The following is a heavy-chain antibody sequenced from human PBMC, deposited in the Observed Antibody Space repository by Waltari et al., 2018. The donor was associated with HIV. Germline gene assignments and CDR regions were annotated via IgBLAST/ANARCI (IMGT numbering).Heavy chain of an antibody. D-gene: IGHD3-3*01. J-gene: IGHJ4*02. CDR1: GYTFTGDY. Sequence: QVQLVQSGAEVRKPGASVKVSGKASGYTFTGDYRHWVRQAHGQGLEWMGRINPNSGGTNYAQKLQGRVTITRDTSISTAYMELSRLRSDDTAVYYCARAPITIFGVVITYFDYWGQGTLVTVSS. CDR3: ARAPITIFGVVITYFDY. CDR2: INPNSGGT. V-gene: IGHV1-2*06.